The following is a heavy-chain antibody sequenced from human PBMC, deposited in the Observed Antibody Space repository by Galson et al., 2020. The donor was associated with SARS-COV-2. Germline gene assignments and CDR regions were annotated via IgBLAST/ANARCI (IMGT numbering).Heavy chain of an antibody. D-gene: IGHD6-19*01. V-gene: IGHV3-7*05. CDR2: IKQDGSEK. Sequence: GESLKISCAASGFTFSSYWMSWVRQAPGKGLEWVANIKQDGSEKYYVDSVKGRFTISRDNAKNSLYLQMNSLRAEDTAVYYCARGPHIAVAATGYGNWFDPWGQGTLVTVSS. J-gene: IGHJ5*02. CDR1: GFTFSSYW. CDR3: ARGPHIAVAATGYGNWFDP.